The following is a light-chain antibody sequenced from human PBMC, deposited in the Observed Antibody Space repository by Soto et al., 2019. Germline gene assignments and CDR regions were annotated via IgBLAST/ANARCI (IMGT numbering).Light chain of an antibody. J-gene: IGLJ2*01. Sequence: QSVTTQPPSVSGAPGQRVTISCTGSSSNIGAGYDVHWYQQLTETAPKLLIYGDNNRPSGVPDRVAASKSVTSASLAITGLQSEDEAQCYCQSYDMSLSAVVFVGGTKLTVL. CDR2: GDN. CDR1: SSNIGAGYD. V-gene: IGLV1-40*01. CDR3: QSYDMSLSAVV.